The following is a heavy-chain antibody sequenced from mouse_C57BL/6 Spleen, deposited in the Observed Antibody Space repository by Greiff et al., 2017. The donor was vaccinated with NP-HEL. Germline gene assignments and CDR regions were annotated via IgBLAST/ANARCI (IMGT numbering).Heavy chain of an antibody. Sequence: QVQLQQSGPELVKPGASVKISCKASGYAFSSSWMNWVKQRPGKGLEWIGRIYPGDGDTNYNGKFKGKATLTADKSSSTAYMQLSSLTSEDSAVYFCARDDYDVGWFAYWGQGTLVTVSA. CDR1: GYAFSSSW. CDR3: ARDDYDVGWFAY. D-gene: IGHD2-4*01. V-gene: IGHV1-82*01. CDR2: IYPGDGDT. J-gene: IGHJ3*01.